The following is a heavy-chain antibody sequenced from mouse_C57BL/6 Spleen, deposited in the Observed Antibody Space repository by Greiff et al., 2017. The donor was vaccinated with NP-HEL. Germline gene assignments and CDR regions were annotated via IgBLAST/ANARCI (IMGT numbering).Heavy chain of an antibody. D-gene: IGHD1-1*01. J-gene: IGHJ1*03. Sequence: EVQGVESGGGLVKPGGSLKLSCAASGFTFSSYAMSWVRQTPEKRLEWVATISDGGSYTYYPDNVKGRFTISRDNAKNNLYLQMSHLKSEDTAMYYCARLLLRDRYFDVWGTGTTVTVSS. CDR2: ISDGGSYT. V-gene: IGHV5-4*01. CDR3: ARLLLRDRYFDV. CDR1: GFTFSSYA.